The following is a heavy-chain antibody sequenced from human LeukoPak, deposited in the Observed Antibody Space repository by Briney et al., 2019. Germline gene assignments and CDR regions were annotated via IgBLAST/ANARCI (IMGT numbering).Heavy chain of an antibody. CDR1: GFTFSGYG. CDR2: ISYDGSNK. V-gene: IGHV3-30*18. D-gene: IGHD6-13*01. CDR3: AKDQVVAAAGRLLGRGSIDY. J-gene: IGHJ4*02. Sequence: PGRSLRLSCAASGFTFSGYGMHWVRQAPGKGLEWVAVISYDGSNKYYADSVKGRFTISRDNSKSTLYLQMNSLRAEDTAVYYCAKDQVVAAAGRLLGRGSIDYWGQGTLVTVSS.